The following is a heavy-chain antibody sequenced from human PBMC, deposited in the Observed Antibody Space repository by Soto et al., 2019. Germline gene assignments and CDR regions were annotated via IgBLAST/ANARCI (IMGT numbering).Heavy chain of an antibody. Sequence: EVQLLESGGGLVQPGGSLRLSCAASGFTFNNYAMTWVRQAPGKGLEWVSAISGGGATTTHADSVKGRFTVSRDGSKNTLYLQMSSLRAVDTALYYCAKGRGGSGSLTPRVDFWGQGTLGTVSS. V-gene: IGHV3-23*01. CDR3: AKGRGGSGSLTPRVDF. J-gene: IGHJ4*02. CDR2: ISGGGATT. CDR1: GFTFNNYA. D-gene: IGHD3-10*01.